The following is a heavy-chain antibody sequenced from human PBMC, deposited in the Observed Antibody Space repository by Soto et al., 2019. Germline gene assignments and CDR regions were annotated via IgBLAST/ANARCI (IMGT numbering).Heavy chain of an antibody. CDR1: GFTFSSDA. CDR3: ARVGRITGTFDY. J-gene: IGHJ4*02. Sequence: EVQLVESGGGLVQPGGSLRLSCAASGFTFSSDAMHWVRQAPGKGLEYVSAISSNGGSTYYANSVKGRFTISRDNSKNTLYLQMGSLRAEDMAVYFCARVGRITGTFDYWGQGTLVTVSS. V-gene: IGHV3-64*01. CDR2: ISSNGGST. D-gene: IGHD1-20*01.